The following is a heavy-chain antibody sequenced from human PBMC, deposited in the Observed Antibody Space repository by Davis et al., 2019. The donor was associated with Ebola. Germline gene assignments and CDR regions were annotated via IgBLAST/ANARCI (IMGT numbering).Heavy chain of an antibody. CDR2: IKQDGSEK. V-gene: IGHV3-7*01. CDR3: ARERVYYYGMDV. J-gene: IGHJ6*02. CDR1: GFTFSSYW. Sequence: GESLKISCAASGFTFSSYWTSWVRQAPGKGLEWVANIKQDGSEKYYVDSVKGRFTISRDNAKNSLYLQMNSLRAEDTAVYYCARERVYYYGMDVWGQGATVTVSS.